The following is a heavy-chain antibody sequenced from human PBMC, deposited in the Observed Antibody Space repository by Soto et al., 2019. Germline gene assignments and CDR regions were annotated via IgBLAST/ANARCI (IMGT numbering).Heavy chain of an antibody. CDR3: ARQMRGPIPFFGWLSPVTS. J-gene: IGHJ4*02. V-gene: IGHV4-34*01. CDR1: GGSFSGSY. D-gene: IGHD3-3*01. Sequence: SETLSLTCAVYGGSFSGSYWNWIRQPPGKGLEWIGTISHSGDTFYNPPLKSRLTMSLDASKNQFSMRLTAVTAADAAVYFCARQMRGPIPFFGWLSPVTSWGQGTHVTVSS. CDR2: ISHSGDT.